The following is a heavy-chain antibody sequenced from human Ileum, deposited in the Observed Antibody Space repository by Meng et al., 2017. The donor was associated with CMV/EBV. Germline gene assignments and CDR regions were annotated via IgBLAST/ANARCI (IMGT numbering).Heavy chain of an antibody. CDR2: IDHSGGT. CDR3: ATGSSQAWELSHY. CDR1: GGSFSGYH. Sequence: QVQLQQWGAGALKPSENLSLPCGVAGGSFSGYHWTWIRQPPGKGLEWIGEIDHSGGTNYNPSLKSRVAISLDTSKTQFSLKLNSVTAADTAVYYCATGSSQAWELSHYWGQGILVTVSS. D-gene: IGHD3-16*02. V-gene: IGHV4-34*02. J-gene: IGHJ4*02.